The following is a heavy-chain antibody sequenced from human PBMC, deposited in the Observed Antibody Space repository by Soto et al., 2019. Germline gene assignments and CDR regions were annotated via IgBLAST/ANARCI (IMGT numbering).Heavy chain of an antibody. J-gene: IGHJ4*02. CDR3: AGDDSSGYYSNFDY. CDR2: ISAYNGNT. D-gene: IGHD3-22*01. CDR1: GYTFTSYG. V-gene: IGHV1-18*01. Sequence: QVQLVQSGAEVKKPGASVKVSCKASGYTFTSYGISWVRQAPGQGREWMGWISAYNGNTNYAQKLQGRVTMTTDTSTSTAHVELRRLRSADTAVYYFAGDDSSGYYSNFDYWGPGTLVTVSS.